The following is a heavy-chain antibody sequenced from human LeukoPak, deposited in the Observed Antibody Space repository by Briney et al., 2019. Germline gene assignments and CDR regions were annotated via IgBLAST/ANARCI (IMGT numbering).Heavy chain of an antibody. CDR3: AREGRGYCSSTSCLNYYYYYMDV. D-gene: IGHD2-2*01. J-gene: IGHJ6*03. CDR2: IYYSGST. V-gene: IGHV4-61*01. Sequence: SETLSLTCTVSGGSISSSSYYWSWIRQPPGKGLEWIGYIYYSGSTNYNPSLKSRVTISVDTSKNQFSLKLSSVTAADTAVYYCAREGRGYCSSTSCLNYYYYYMDVWGKGTTVTISS. CDR1: GGSISSSSYY.